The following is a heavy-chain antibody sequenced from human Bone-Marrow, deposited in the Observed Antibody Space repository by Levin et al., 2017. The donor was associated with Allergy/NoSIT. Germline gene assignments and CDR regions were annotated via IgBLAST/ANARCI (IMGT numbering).Heavy chain of an antibody. CDR2: ISTSSSSPYT. Sequence: GESLKISCAASGLTFSDYYMSWVRQAPGKGLEWISYISTSSSSPYTSYADSVKGRFTISRDNARTSLYLQLNSLRAEDTAVYYCASRGHNCGWNYYFDHWGQGTLVTVSS. V-gene: IGHV3-11*03. CDR1: GLTFSDYY. D-gene: IGHD5-18*01. CDR3: ASRGHNCGWNYYFDH. J-gene: IGHJ4*02.